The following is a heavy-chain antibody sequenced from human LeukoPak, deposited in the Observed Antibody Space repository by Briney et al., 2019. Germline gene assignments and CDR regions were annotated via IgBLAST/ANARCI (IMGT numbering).Heavy chain of an antibody. CDR1: GGSISSYY. D-gene: IGHD3-22*01. CDR2: IYTSGST. J-gene: IGHJ4*02. V-gene: IGHV4-4*07. Sequence: SETLSLTCTVSGGSISSYYWSWIRQPVGKGLEWIGRIYTSGSTNYNPSLKSRVTISVDTSKNQFSLKLSSVTAADTAVYYCARGYYYDSSGYYLFDYWGQGTLVTVSS. CDR3: ARGYYYDSSGYYLFDY.